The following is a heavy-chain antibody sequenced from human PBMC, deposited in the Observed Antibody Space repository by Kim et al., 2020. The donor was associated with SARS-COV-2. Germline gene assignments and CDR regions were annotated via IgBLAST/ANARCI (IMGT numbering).Heavy chain of an antibody. J-gene: IGHJ6*02. Sequence: ASVKVSCKASGYTFTSYYMHWVRQAPGQGLEWMGIINPSGGSTSYAQKFQGRVTMTRDTSTSTVYMELSSLRSEDTAVYYCAREQVLGSSWLHPPYYYYGMDVWGQGTTVTVSS. CDR2: INPSGGST. CDR3: AREQVLGSSWLHPPYYYYGMDV. V-gene: IGHV1-46*01. D-gene: IGHD6-13*01. CDR1: GYTFTSYY.